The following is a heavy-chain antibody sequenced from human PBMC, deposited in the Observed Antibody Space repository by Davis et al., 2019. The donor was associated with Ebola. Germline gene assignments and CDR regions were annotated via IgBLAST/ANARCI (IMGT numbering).Heavy chain of an antibody. D-gene: IGHD1-26*01. Sequence: GESLKLSCTASGFTFSTFWMSWVRQAPGKGLEWVAKIKPDGTEKYYVESVQGRFTISRDNAKNSLFLQMNSLNTDDTALYYCARSVKTREFDYWGQGTLVTVSS. CDR1: GFTFSTFW. CDR3: ARSVKTREFDY. V-gene: IGHV3-7*03. CDR2: IKPDGTEK. J-gene: IGHJ4*02.